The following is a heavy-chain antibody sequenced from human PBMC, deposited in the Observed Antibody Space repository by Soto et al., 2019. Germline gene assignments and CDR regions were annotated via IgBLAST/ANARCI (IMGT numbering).Heavy chain of an antibody. D-gene: IGHD5-18*01. CDR1: GFTFSSYA. CDR2: ISGSGDST. J-gene: IGHJ5*02. V-gene: IGHV3-23*01. CDR3: AKVMVKNWFDP. Sequence: GGSLRLSCAASGFTFSSYAMSWVRQAPGKGLEWVSGISGSGDSTYYADSVKGRFTISRDNSKNTLYLQMNSLRAEDTAVYYCAKVMVKNWFDPWGQGTLVTVSS.